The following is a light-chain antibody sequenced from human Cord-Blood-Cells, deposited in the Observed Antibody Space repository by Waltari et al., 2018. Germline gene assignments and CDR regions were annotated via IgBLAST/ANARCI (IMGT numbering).Light chain of an antibody. CDR3: QQYYSTPT. J-gene: IGKJ4*01. V-gene: IGKV4-1*01. CDR2: WAS. CDR1: QSVLYSSNNKNC. Sequence: DIVMTQSPDSLAVSLGERATINGKSSQSVLYSSNNKNCLAWYQQKPGQPPKLLIYWASTRESGVPDRFSGSGSGTDFTLTISSLQAEDVAVYYCQQYYSTPTFGGGTKVEIK.